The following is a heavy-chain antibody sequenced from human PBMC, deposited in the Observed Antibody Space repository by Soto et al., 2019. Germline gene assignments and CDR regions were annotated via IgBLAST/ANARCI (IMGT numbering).Heavy chain of an antibody. Sequence: EVQLVESGGGLVQPGGSLRLSCAVSGFTVSNNYMSWVRQAPEKGLEWISVIYSGGDTYYADSVKVRFIISRDNSKNTLYLQMKSLRVDDTAVYYCARGGGAYCGNDCIRAVDIWGQGTMVTVSS. D-gene: IGHD2-21*02. J-gene: IGHJ3*02. CDR1: GFTVSNNY. CDR3: ARGGGAYCGNDCIRAVDI. V-gene: IGHV3-66*01. CDR2: IYSGGDT.